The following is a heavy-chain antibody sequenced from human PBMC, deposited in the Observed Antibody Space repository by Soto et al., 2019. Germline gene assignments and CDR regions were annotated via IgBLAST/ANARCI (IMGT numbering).Heavy chain of an antibody. J-gene: IGHJ6*02. CDR2: IYYSGTT. CDR1: GGSISSYY. CDR3: ARHVRLDTASTTPGRYGVED. V-gene: IGHV4-59*08. D-gene: IGHD5-18*01. Sequence: PSETLSLTCTVSGGSISSYYWSWVRQPPGKGLEWIAYIYYSGTTNYNPSLKSRVTILVDTSKNQFSLKLSSVTAADTAVYYCARHVRLDTASTTPGRYGVEDWGQGTRVTVPS.